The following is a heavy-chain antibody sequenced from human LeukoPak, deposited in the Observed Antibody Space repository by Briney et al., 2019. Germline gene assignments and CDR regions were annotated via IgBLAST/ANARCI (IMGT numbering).Heavy chain of an antibody. CDR1: GFTFSSYE. Sequence: GGSLRLSCAASGFTFSSYEMNWVRQAPGKGLEWVSGISWNSGSIGYADSVKGRFTISRDNAKNSLYLQMNSLRAEDTALYYCAKAMGYYYDSSGYYLFDYWGQGTLVTVSS. CDR2: ISWNSGSI. V-gene: IGHV3-9*01. CDR3: AKAMGYYYDSSGYYLFDY. D-gene: IGHD3-22*01. J-gene: IGHJ4*02.